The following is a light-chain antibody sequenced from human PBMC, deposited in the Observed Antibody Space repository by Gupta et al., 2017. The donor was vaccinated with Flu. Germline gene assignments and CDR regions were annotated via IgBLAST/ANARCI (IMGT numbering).Light chain of an antibody. V-gene: IGLV1-44*01. CDR3: AAWDASLNGVV. Sequence: QSVLTQPPSASGTPGQRVTISCSGSSSNIESHTVNWYQQLPETAPKLLIFYNDQRPSGVPDRFSGSKSGTSASLAISGLQSEDEADYYCAAWDASLNGVVFGGGTKLTVL. J-gene: IGLJ2*01. CDR2: YND. CDR1: SSNIESHT.